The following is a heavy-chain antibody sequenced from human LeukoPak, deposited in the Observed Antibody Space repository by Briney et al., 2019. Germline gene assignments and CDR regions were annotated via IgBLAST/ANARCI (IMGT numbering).Heavy chain of an antibody. CDR2: IYYSGST. CDR1: GGSISSYY. Sequence: SSETLSLTCTVSGGSISSYYWSWIRQPPGKGLEWIGYIYYSGSTNCNPSLKSRVTISVDTSKNQFSLKLSSVTAADTAVYYCARGGLIRPGYFQHWGQGTLVTVSS. D-gene: IGHD3-16*01. V-gene: IGHV4-59*01. J-gene: IGHJ1*01. CDR3: ARGGLIRPGYFQH.